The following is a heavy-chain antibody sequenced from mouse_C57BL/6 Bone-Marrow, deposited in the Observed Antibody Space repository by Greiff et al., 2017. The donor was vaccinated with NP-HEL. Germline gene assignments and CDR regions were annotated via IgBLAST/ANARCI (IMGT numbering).Heavy chain of an antibody. CDR1: GFTFSSYG. Sequence: EVMLVESGGDLVKPGGSLKLSCAASGFTFSSYGMSWVRQTPDKRLEWVATISSGGSYTYYPDSVKGRFTISRDNAKNTLYLQMSSLKSEDTAMYYCASPHYYGSLAWFAYWGQGTLVTVSA. CDR2: ISSGGSYT. V-gene: IGHV5-6*02. D-gene: IGHD1-1*01. CDR3: ASPHYYGSLAWFAY. J-gene: IGHJ3*01.